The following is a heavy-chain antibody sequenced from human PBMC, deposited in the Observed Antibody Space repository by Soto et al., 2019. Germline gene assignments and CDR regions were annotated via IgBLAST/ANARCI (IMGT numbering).Heavy chain of an antibody. V-gene: IGHV4-30-4*01. Sequence: TLSLTCTVSGGSISSGDYYWSWIRQPPGKGLEWIGYIYYSGSTYYNPSLKSRVTISVDTSKNQFSLKLSSVTAADTAVYYCARGEIVATYGMDVWGQGTTVTVSS. CDR2: IYYSGST. J-gene: IGHJ6*02. CDR1: GGSISSGDYY. D-gene: IGHD5-12*01. CDR3: ARGEIVATYGMDV.